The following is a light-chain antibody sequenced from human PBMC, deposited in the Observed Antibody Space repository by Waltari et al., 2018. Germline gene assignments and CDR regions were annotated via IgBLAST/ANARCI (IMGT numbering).Light chain of an antibody. J-gene: IGKJ5*01. Sequence: EVVLPQSPATLSLSPGERAPLSCRASQTITTFLFWYQQKPGQAPRLLIYDASNRATGIPARFSGSGSGTDFTLTISSLEAEDSAVYYCLQRADWPPITFGQGTRLEI. CDR2: DAS. CDR3: LQRADWPPIT. CDR1: QTITTF. V-gene: IGKV3-11*01.